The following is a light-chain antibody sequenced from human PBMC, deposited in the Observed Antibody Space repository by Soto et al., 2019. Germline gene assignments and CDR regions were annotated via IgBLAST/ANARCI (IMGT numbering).Light chain of an antibody. J-gene: IGKJ1*01. CDR2: GAS. CDR1: QSVNAN. V-gene: IGKV3-15*01. Sequence: EVVMTQSPATLSVSPGERATLSCRASQSVNANLAWYQQKPGQAPRLLIHGASNRATGIPARFSGSGFGTEFILTISSLQSEDFAVYYCQKYNTWLWTFGQGTKV. CDR3: QKYNTWLWT.